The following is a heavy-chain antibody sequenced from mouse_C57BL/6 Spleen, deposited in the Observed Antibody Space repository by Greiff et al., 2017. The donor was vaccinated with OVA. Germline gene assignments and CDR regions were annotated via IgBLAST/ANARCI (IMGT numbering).Heavy chain of an antibody. CDR1: GYSFTDYN. D-gene: IGHD1-1*01. Sequence: VQLQQSGPELVKPGASVKISCKASGYSFTDYNMNWVKQSNGKSLEWIGVINPNYGTTSYNQKFKGKATLTVDQSSSTAYMQLNSLTSEDSAVYDCARSDYGSSYGYFDVWGTGTTVTVSS. J-gene: IGHJ1*03. V-gene: IGHV1-39*01. CDR3: ARSDYGSSYGYFDV. CDR2: INPNYGTT.